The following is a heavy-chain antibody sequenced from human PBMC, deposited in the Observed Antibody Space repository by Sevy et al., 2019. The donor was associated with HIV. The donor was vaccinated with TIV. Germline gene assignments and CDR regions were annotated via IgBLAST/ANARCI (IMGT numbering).Heavy chain of an antibody. D-gene: IGHD5-18*01. Sequence: SETLSLTCTVSGGSISSSSYYWGWIRQPPGKGLEWIGSIYYSGSTYYNPSLKSRVTISEDTSKNQFSLQLSSVTAADTAVYYCARQGGYSYGSGVKPYFDYWGQGTLVTVSS. V-gene: IGHV4-39*01. CDR1: GGSISSSSYY. CDR3: ARQGGYSYGSGVKPYFDY. J-gene: IGHJ4*02. CDR2: IYYSGST.